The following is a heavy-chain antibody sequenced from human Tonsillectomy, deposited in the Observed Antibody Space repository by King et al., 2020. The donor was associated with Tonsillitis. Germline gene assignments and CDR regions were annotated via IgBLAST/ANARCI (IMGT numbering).Heavy chain of an antibody. CDR1: GGSFSAYY. V-gene: IGHV4-34*01. CDR2: INHSGST. J-gene: IGHJ4*02. Sequence: QLQEWGAGLLKPSETLSLTCAVYGGSFSAYYWSWIRQPPGKGLEWMGEINHSGSTNYNTPLKSRVTISVDPSKNQFSLKLSSVTAADTAVYYCARGEEYYGSGSYIDYWGQGTLVTVSS. CDR3: ARGEEYYGSGSYIDY. D-gene: IGHD3-10*01.